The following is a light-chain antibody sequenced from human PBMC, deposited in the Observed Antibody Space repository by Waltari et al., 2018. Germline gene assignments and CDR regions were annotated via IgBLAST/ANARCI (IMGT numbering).Light chain of an antibody. CDR2: GAS. CDR3: QQYNNWWT. Sequence: EIVMTQSPATLSVSPGERATLSCRASQSVSSNFAWSQQKPVQAPRLLIYGASTRATGIPARFSGSGSGTEFTLTISSMQSEDFAVYYCQQYNNWWTFGQGTKVEIK. V-gene: IGKV3-15*01. CDR1: QSVSSN. J-gene: IGKJ1*01.